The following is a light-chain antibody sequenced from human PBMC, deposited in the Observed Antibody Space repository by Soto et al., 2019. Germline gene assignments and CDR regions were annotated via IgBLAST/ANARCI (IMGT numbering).Light chain of an antibody. CDR1: SSDVGGYNY. CDR3: SSYAGNNIFYV. CDR2: EVS. V-gene: IGLV2-8*01. J-gene: IGLJ1*01. Sequence: QSALTQPPSASGSPGQSVTISCTGTSSDVGGYNYVSWYQQHPGKAPKLMIYEVSNRPSGVPDRFSGSKSGNTASLTVSGLQAEDEADYYCSSYAGNNIFYVFGTGTQLTVL.